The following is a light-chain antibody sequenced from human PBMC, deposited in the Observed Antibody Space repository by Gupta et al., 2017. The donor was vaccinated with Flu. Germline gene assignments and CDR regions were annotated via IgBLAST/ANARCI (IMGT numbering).Light chain of an antibody. Sequence: PSSVSASVGDRVTITCRASRAINTWVAWYQQKPGKAPKLLIYGASSLQYGAPSRFSGSGSGTDFTLTISSVQPEDFATYYCQQANSFPYTFGQGTKVQI. V-gene: IGKV1-12*01. J-gene: IGKJ2*01. CDR3: QQANSFPYT. CDR2: GAS. CDR1: RAINTW.